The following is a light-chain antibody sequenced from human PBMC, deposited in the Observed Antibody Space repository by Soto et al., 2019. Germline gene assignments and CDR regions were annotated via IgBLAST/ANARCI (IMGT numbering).Light chain of an antibody. CDR1: QNISSH. Sequence: DIQMTQSPSSLSASVGDRVSVTCRASQNISSHLNWYQQRPGKAPKLLIYAASSLQSGVPPTFSGSGSGADFTLTISSLQPEDFATYFCQQSYSIPITFGQGTRLEIK. V-gene: IGKV1-39*01. CDR2: AAS. CDR3: QQSYSIPIT. J-gene: IGKJ5*01.